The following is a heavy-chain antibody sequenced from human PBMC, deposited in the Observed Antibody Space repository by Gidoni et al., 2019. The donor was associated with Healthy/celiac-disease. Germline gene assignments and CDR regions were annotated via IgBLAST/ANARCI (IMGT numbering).Heavy chain of an antibody. CDR3: ARLVVRATTFDY. Sequence: QLQLQASGPGLVKPSETLSLPCTISGGSISSRSYYWGWIRQPPGKGLEWIGSIYYSGITYYNPSLKSRVTISVDMSKNQFYLKLTSVTAADTDVYYCARLVVRATTFDYWGQGTLVTVS. CDR2: IYYSGIT. J-gene: IGHJ4*02. CDR1: GGSISSRSYY. D-gene: IGHD1-26*01. V-gene: IGHV4-39*01.